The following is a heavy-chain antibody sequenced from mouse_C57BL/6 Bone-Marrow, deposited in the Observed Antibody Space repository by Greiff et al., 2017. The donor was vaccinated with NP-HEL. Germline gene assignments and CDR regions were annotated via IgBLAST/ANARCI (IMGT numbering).Heavy chain of an antibody. J-gene: IGHJ3*01. CDR2: ISSGGSYT. CDR3: ARQCYYFAY. D-gene: IGHD1-1*01. V-gene: IGHV5-6*01. CDR1: GFTFSSYG. Sequence: EVKLVESGGDLVKPGGSLKLSCAASGFTFSSYGMSWVRQTPDKRLEWVATISSGGSYTYYPDSVTGRFTISRDNAKNTLYLQMSSLKSEDTAMYYCARQCYYFAYWGQGTLVTVSA.